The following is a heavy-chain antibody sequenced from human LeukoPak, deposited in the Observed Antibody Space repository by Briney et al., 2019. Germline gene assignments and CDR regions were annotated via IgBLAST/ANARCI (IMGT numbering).Heavy chain of an antibody. CDR1: GFTFGSYG. D-gene: IGHD2-2*01. CDR3: ANGDPGPADHPMNDYYYSLDV. J-gene: IGHJ6*02. Sequence: GTSVRLSCAASGFTFGSYGMHWVRQAPGKGLEWVAFISYDGNTKYYSGSAKGRFTISRDNSKNTLYLQMNSLRPEDTAVYYCANGDPGPADHPMNDYYYSLDVWGQGTTVIVSS. CDR2: ISYDGNTK. V-gene: IGHV3-30*18.